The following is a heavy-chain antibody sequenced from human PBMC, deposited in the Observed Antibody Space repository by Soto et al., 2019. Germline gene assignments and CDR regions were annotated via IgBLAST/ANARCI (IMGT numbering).Heavy chain of an antibody. Sequence: VVSLRLSCVASGFTFRSHWMHWVRQSPGKGLVWVSQINSDGSSANYADAVKGRFTFSRDNAKKTLYLQMNSLRAEDTAVYYCARTRYCSSTSCDLDYYYGMDGWVQGTTVRVSS. CDR1: GFTFRSHW. D-gene: IGHD2-2*01. CDR3: ARTRYCSSTSCDLDYYYGMDG. CDR2: INSDGSSA. J-gene: IGHJ6*02. V-gene: IGHV3-74*01.